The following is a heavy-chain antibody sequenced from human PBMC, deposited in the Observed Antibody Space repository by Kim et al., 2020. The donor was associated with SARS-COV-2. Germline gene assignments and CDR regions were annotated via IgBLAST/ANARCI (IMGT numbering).Heavy chain of an antibody. CDR1: GFTFSDYW. V-gene: IGHV3-7*01. Sequence: GGSLRLSCAASGFTFSDYWMTWVRQAPGKGLEWVANIKQDDSEIYYVDSVKGRFTISRDNAKNSVYLQMNSLRADDTALYYFAISLGFLPDYWVQGTRVT. CDR3: AISLGFLPDY. J-gene: IGHJ4*02. CDR2: IKQDDSEI.